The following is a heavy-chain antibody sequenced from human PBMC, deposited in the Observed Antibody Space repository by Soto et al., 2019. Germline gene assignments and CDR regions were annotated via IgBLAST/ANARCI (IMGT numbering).Heavy chain of an antibody. D-gene: IGHD2-2*01. CDR3: AREWAAGYCSSTSCSHYYYGMDV. V-gene: IGHV1-3*01. Sequence: AAVKVSCKASGCTFTSYAMHWVRQAPGQRREWMGWINAGNRNTKYSQKFQGRVAITRDTSASTAYMELSSLRSEDTAVYYCAREWAAGYCSSTSCSHYYYGMDVWGQGTTVTVSS. CDR2: INAGNRNT. J-gene: IGHJ6*02. CDR1: GCTFTSYA.